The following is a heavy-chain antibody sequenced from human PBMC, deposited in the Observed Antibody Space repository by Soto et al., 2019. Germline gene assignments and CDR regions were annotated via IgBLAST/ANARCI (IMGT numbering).Heavy chain of an antibody. CDR1: GFTFSSYD. V-gene: IGHV3-30*18. Sequence: GGSLRLSCAASGFTFSSYDMHWVRQAPGKGLEWVAVILYTGSNKYFADSVKGRFTTSRDNSKNTLYLQMNSLRAEDTAVYYCAKDRSGSYAFDIWGQGTMVTVSS. J-gene: IGHJ3*02. D-gene: IGHD3-10*01. CDR3: AKDRSGSYAFDI. CDR2: ILYTGSNK.